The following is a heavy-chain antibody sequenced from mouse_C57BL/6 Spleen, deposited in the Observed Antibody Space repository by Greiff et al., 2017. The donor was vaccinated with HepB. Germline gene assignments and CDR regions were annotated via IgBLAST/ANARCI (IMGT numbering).Heavy chain of an antibody. CDR1: GFTFSDYG. Sequence: EVKLVESGGGLVKPGGSLKLSCAASGFTFSDYGMHWVRQAPEKGLEWVAYISSGSSTIYYADTVKGRFTISRDNAKNTLLLQMTSLRSEDRAMYYCARRDYGNSWFAYWGQGTLVTVSA. D-gene: IGHD2-1*01. CDR3: ARRDYGNSWFAY. J-gene: IGHJ3*01. CDR2: ISSGSSTI. V-gene: IGHV5-17*01.